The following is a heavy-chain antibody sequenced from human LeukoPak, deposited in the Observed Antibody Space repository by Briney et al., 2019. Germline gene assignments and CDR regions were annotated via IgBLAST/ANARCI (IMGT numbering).Heavy chain of an antibody. J-gene: IGHJ4*02. Sequence: SETLSLTCTVSGGSISSYYWSWIRQPPGKGLEWIGSIYYSGSTYYNPSLKSRVTISVDTSKNQFSLKLSSVTAADTAVYYCASISYGNLRLDYWGQGTLVTVSS. CDR3: ASISYGNLRLDY. V-gene: IGHV4-59*12. CDR2: IYYSGST. CDR1: GGSISSYY. D-gene: IGHD5-18*01.